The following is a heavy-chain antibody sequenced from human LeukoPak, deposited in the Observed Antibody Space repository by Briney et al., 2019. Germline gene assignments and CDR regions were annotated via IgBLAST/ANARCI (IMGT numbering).Heavy chain of an antibody. D-gene: IGHD5-24*01. V-gene: IGHV1-69*01. CDR2: IIPLFGTP. Sequence: SVKVSCKASGGTFSKYAISWVRQAPGQGLEWMGGIIPLFGTPNYAQKFQGRVTITADASTSTAYMELSNLRSEDTAVYYCAKRAGDDYNLGGYFDCWGQGTLVTVSS. CDR3: AKRAGDDYNLGGYFDC. CDR1: GGTFSKYA. J-gene: IGHJ4*02.